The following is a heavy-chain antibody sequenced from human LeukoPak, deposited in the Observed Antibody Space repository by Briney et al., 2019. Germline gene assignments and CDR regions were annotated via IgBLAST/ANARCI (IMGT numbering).Heavy chain of an antibody. CDR1: GITLSNYG. CDR2: ISDSGGRT. J-gene: IGHJ4*02. V-gene: IGHV3-23*01. D-gene: IGHD3-10*01. CDR3: AKRGVVIRVILVGFHKEAYYFDS. Sequence: GGSLRLSCAVSGITLSNYGMSWVRQAPGKGLEWVAGISDSGGRTNYADSVKGRFTISRENSKNTLYLQMNSLRAEHTAVYFCAKRGVVIRVILVGFHKEAYYFDSWGQGALVTVSS.